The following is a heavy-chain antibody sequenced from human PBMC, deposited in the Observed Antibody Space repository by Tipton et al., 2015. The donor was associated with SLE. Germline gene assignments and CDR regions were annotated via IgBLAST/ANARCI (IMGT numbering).Heavy chain of an antibody. CDR1: GFTFSSYS. D-gene: IGHD2-15*01. CDR3: ARASDMGFDY. J-gene: IGHJ4*02. Sequence: SLRLSCAASGFTFSSYSMNWVRQAPGKGLEWVSYISSGSSTIYYADSVKGRFTISRDNAKNSLYLQMNSLRAEDTAVYYCARASDMGFDYWGQGTLVTVSS. CDR2: ISSGSSTI. V-gene: IGHV3-48*01.